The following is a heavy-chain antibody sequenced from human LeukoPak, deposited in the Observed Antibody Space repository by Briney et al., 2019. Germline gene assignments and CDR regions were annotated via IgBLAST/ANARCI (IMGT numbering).Heavy chain of an antibody. Sequence: PSETLSLTCTVSGDSVSSGTYYWSWVRQAPGKGLEWVSAISGSGGSTYYADTVKGRFTISRDNSKNTLYLQMNSLRAEDTAVYYCTKSVLDEGVFGYWGQGTLVTVSS. CDR1: GDSVSSGTYY. CDR3: TKSVLDEGVFGY. D-gene: IGHD3-16*02. V-gene: IGHV3-23*01. CDR2: ISGSGGST. J-gene: IGHJ4*02.